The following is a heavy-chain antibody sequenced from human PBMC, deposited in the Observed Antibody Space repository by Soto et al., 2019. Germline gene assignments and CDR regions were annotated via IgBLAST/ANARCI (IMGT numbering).Heavy chain of an antibody. CDR3: ARRSYSGIGYGMDV. D-gene: IGHD1-26*01. CDR2: IWYDGSNK. CDR1: GFTFSSYG. Sequence: PGGSLRLSCAASGFTFSSYGMHWVRQAPGKGLEWVAVIWYDGSNKYYADSVKGRFTISRDNSKNTLYLQMNSLRAEDTAVYYCARRSYSGIGYGMDVWGQGTTVTVSS. J-gene: IGHJ6*02. V-gene: IGHV3-33*01.